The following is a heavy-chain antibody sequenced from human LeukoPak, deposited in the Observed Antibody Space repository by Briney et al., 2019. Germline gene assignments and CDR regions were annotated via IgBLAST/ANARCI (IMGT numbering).Heavy chain of an antibody. Sequence: ASVKVSCKASGYTFTGYQVHWVRQAPGQGLEWMGWINPNSGGTNYAQKFQGRVTMTRDTSISTAYMELSRLRSDDTAVYYCARDYYGSGSYSRDYWGQGTLVTVSS. CDR3: ARDYYGSGSYSRDY. CDR1: GYTFTGYQ. CDR2: INPNSGGT. J-gene: IGHJ4*02. V-gene: IGHV1-2*02. D-gene: IGHD3-10*01.